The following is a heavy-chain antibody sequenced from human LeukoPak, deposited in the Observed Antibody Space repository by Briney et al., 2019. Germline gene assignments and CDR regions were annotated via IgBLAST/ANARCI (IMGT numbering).Heavy chain of an antibody. CDR3: ARGGAHGMDV. Sequence: PGGSLRLSCTASGFTFTDYYMTWIRQAPGKGLEGVSYIRGVASDIFYADSVKGRFTISRDNAKNSVYLQMNSLRAEDTAVYDCARGGAHGMDVWGQGTTVTVSS. D-gene: IGHD1-26*01. CDR1: GFTFTDYY. CDR2: IRGVASDI. J-gene: IGHJ6*02. V-gene: IGHV3-11*01.